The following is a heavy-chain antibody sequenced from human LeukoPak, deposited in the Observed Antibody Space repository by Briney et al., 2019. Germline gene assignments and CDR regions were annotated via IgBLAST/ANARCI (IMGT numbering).Heavy chain of an antibody. CDR3: ATYGGNTAEYFQH. CDR1: GYTFTSYG. V-gene: IGHV1-69*05. J-gene: IGHJ1*01. CDR2: IIPMSTTA. Sequence: SVKVSCKASGYTFTSYGITWVRQAPGQGLEWMGGIIPMSTTANYAQKFQGRVTITRDDSTSTAYMEVSSLRSEDTALYYCATYGGNTAEYFQHWGQGTLVTVSS. D-gene: IGHD4-23*01.